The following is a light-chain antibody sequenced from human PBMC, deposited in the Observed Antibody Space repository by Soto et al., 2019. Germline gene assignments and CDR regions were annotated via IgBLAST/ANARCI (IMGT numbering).Light chain of an antibody. V-gene: IGKV2D-29*01. J-gene: IGKJ1*01. CDR3: MQTVQFPWT. Sequence: EIVMTQTPLSLSVTPGQPASISCKSSQSLLFSDGETYLYWYLQKTGQPPQLLIYAVSSWFSGVPDRFSGSGSGTDFTLEISRVESEDAGVYYCMQTVQFPWTFGQGTKVEI. CDR2: AVS. CDR1: QSLLFSDGETY.